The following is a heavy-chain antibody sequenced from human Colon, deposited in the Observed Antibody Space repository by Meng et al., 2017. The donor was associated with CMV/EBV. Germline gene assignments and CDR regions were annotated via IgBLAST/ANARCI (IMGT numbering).Heavy chain of an antibody. CDR2: IYDTGRK. J-gene: IGHJ4*02. V-gene: IGHV3-66*01. D-gene: IGHD2-21*02. CDR3: ARNRLECGGDCYFADS. Sequence: SGFSGSTNYISWVRQGPGKGLEWLSVIYDTGRKYYADSVKGRFTVSRDESKNVVFLQMNDLRVEDTAVYYCARNRLECGGDCYFADSWGQGTLVTVSS. CDR1: GFSGSTNY.